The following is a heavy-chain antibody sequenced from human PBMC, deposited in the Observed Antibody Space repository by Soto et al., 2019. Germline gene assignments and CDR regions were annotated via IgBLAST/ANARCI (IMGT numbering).Heavy chain of an antibody. J-gene: IGHJ4*02. CDR2: ISWNSGSI. Sequence: LRLSCAASGFTFDDYAMHWVRQAPGKGLEWVSGISWNSGSIGYADSVKGRFTISRDNAKKSLYLQMNSLRAEDTALYYCASGRGYDILTGYYPYFDYWGQGTLVTVSS. CDR1: GFTFDDYA. CDR3: ASGRGYDILTGYYPYFDY. D-gene: IGHD3-9*01. V-gene: IGHV3-9*01.